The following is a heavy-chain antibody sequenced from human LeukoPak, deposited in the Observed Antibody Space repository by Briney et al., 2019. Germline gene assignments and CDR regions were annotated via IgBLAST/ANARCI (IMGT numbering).Heavy chain of an antibody. CDR3: AKDLGSVVTPPSLDY. CDR1: GFTFSSYA. D-gene: IGHD4-23*01. J-gene: IGHJ4*02. Sequence: GGSLRLSCAASGFTFSSYAMSWVRQASGKGLEWVSSASGSGGSTYYADSVKGRFTISRDNSKNTLYLQMNSLRAEDTAVYYCAKDLGSVVTPPSLDYWGQGTLVTVSS. V-gene: IGHV3-23*01. CDR2: ASGSGGST.